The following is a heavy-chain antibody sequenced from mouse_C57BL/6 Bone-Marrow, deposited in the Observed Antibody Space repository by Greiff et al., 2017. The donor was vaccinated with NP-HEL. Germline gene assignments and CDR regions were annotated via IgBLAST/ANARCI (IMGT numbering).Heavy chain of an antibody. Sequence: DVKLQESEGGLVQPGRSMKLSCTASGFTFSDYYMAWVRQVPEKGLEWVANINYDGSSTYYLDSLKSRFIISRDNAKNILYLQMRSLKSEDTATYYCAREGGLRRRTYAMDYWGQGTSVTVSS. V-gene: IGHV5-16*01. CDR3: AREGGLRRRTYAMDY. J-gene: IGHJ4*01. CDR1: GFTFSDYY. CDR2: INYDGSST. D-gene: IGHD2-4*01.